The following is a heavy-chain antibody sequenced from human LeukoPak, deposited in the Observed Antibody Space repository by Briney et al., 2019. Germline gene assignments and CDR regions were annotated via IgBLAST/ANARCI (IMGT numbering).Heavy chain of an antibody. CDR2: ISAYNGNT. J-gene: IGHJ6*02. CDR1: GYTFTSYG. CDR3: ARDPPIYCSGGSCYSGYYYYGMDV. V-gene: IGHV1-18*01. Sequence: ASVKVSCKASGYTFTSYGISWVRQAPGQGLEWMGWISAYNGNTNYAQKLQGRVTMTTDTSTSTAYMELRSLRSDDTAVYYCARDPPIYCSGGSCYSGYYYYGMDVWGQRTTVTVSS. D-gene: IGHD2-15*01.